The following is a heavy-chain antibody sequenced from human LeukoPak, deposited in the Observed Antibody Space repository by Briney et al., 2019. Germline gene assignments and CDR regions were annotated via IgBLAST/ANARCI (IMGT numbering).Heavy chain of an antibody. CDR2: INAVGAKT. V-gene: IGHV3-7*01. Sequence: GESLRLSCTASGFTFSSYWMAWVRQAPGKGLEWVANINAVGAKTDYVDSVKGRFTVSRDNAKNSLFLELRTLRAGDTAVYFCARGKAYYEFSDVCPYRSYYYIDVWGKGPPVTVSS. J-gene: IGHJ6*03. CDR3: ARGKAYYEFSDVCPYRSYYYIDV. D-gene: IGHD3-3*01. CDR1: GFTFSSYW.